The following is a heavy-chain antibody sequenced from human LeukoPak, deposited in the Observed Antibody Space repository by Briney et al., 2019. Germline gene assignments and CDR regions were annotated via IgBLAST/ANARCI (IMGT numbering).Heavy chain of an antibody. D-gene: IGHD1-26*01. V-gene: IGHV3-30*02. J-gene: IGHJ4*02. Sequence: GGSLRLSCAASQFTFSSYGMHWVRRAPGKGLEWVAFIRYDGSNEYYADSVKGRFTISRDNSKNTLYLQMNSLRAEDTAVYYCTKEGSGSHRGPYYFDYWGQGTLVTVSS. CDR1: QFTFSSYG. CDR2: IRYDGSNE. CDR3: TKEGSGSHRGPYYFDY.